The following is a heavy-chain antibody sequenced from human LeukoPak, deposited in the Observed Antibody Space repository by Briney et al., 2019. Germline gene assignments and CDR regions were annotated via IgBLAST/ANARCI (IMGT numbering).Heavy chain of an antibody. CDR2: IYHSGST. J-gene: IGHJ2*01. CDR1: GYSISSGYY. CDR3: ARPAGIAARRPWYFDL. V-gene: IGHV4-38-2*02. Sequence: SETLSLTCTVSGYSISSGYYWGWIRQPPGKGLEWIGSIYHSGSTYYNPSLKSRVTISVDTSKNQFSLKLSSVTAADTAVYYCARPAGIAARRPWYFDLWGRGTLVTVSS. D-gene: IGHD6-6*01.